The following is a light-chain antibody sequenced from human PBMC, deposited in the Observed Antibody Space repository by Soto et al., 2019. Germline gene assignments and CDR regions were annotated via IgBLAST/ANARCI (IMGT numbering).Light chain of an antibody. V-gene: IGKV1-6*01. J-gene: IGKJ1*01. Sequence: XXQXIXXDLGWYQQKPGKAPKLLIYAASSLQSGVPSRFSGSGSGTDITHTISSLQPEDVATDYCLQEYNNPWTFGQGTKVEIK. CDR2: AAS. CDR1: QXIXXD. CDR3: LQEYNNPWT.